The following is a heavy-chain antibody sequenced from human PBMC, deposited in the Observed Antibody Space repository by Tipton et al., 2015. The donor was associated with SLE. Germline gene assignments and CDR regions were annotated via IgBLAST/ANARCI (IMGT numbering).Heavy chain of an antibody. CDR1: GGSISGYY. CDR2: FYYSGGT. V-gene: IGHV4-59*01. D-gene: IGHD5-24*01. CDR3: ARYSRDGYNGDAFDI. J-gene: IGHJ3*02. Sequence: TLSLTCTVSGGSISGYYWSWIRQPPGKGLEWIGYFYYSGGTYYSPSLKSRVTMSADTSKKQFSLKLSSVTAADTAVYYCARYSRDGYNGDAFDIWGQGTMVTVSS.